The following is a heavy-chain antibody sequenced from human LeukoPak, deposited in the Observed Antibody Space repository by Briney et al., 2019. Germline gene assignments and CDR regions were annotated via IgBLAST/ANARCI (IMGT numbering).Heavy chain of an antibody. Sequence: SETLSLTCTVSGYSISSGYNWDWIRQPPGKGLEWIGSIYHSGSTYYNPSLKSRVTISVDTSKNQFSLKLSSVTAADTAVYYCARQIPMYTSNWNWYFDLWGRGALVTVSS. D-gene: IGHD1-20*01. J-gene: IGHJ2*01. CDR2: IYHSGST. V-gene: IGHV4-38-2*02. CDR1: GYSISSGYN. CDR3: ARQIPMYTSNWNWYFDL.